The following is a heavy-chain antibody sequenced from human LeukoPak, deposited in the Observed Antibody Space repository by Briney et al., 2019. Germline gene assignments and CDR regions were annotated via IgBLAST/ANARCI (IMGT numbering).Heavy chain of an antibody. CDR1: GFTFDDHG. CDR2: ISSSSSYI. D-gene: IGHD4-17*01. V-gene: IGHV3-21*01. Sequence: GGSLRLSCAASGFTFDDHGMNWVRQAPGKGLEWVSSISSSSSYIYYADSVKGRFTISRDNAKNSLYLQMNSLRAEDTAVYYCARAPGYGDFDYWGQGTLVTVSS. J-gene: IGHJ4*02. CDR3: ARAPGYGDFDY.